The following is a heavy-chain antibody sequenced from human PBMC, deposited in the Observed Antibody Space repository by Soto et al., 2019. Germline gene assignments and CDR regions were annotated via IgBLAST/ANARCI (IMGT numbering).Heavy chain of an antibody. V-gene: IGHV4-30-4*01. D-gene: IGHD3-10*01. CDR3: ARVGGFGATTIDY. CDR2: IYYSGST. Sequence: QVQLQESGPGLVKPSQTLSLTCTVSGGSISSGDYYWSWIRQPPGKGLEWIGYIYYSGSTYYNPSLKSRVTISVDTPKNQFSRKRSSVTAADTAVYYCARVGGFGATTIDYWGQGTLVTVSS. J-gene: IGHJ4*02. CDR1: GGSISSGDYY.